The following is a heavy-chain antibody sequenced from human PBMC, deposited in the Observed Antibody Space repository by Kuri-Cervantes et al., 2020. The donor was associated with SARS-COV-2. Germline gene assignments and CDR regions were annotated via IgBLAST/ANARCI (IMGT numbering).Heavy chain of an antibody. J-gene: IGHJ3*02. D-gene: IGHD3-9*01. Sequence: GGSLRLSCAASGFTFSSYSMNWVRQAPGKGLEWVAVISYDGSNKYYADSVKGRFTISRDNSKNTLYLQMNSLRAEDTAVYYCARDPLDDILTDDAFDIWGQGTMVTVSS. CDR2: ISYDGSNK. CDR3: ARDPLDDILTDDAFDI. CDR1: GFTFSSYS. V-gene: IGHV3-30*03.